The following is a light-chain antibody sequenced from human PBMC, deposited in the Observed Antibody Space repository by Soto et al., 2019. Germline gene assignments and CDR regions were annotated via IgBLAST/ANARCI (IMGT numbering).Light chain of an antibody. CDR3: QQYGSTPLT. CDR2: DVS. Sequence: EIVLTQSPATLSLSPGERATLSCGASQSVSSYLAWYKQKPGLAPRLLIYDVSSRATGIPDRFSGSASGTDFTLTISRLEPEDFAVYYCQQYGSTPLTFGGGTKVEIK. CDR1: QSVSSY. V-gene: IGKV3D-20*01. J-gene: IGKJ4*01.